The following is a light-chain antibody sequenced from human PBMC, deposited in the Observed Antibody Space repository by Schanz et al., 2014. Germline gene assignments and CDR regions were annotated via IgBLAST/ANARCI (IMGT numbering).Light chain of an antibody. V-gene: IGLV2-8*01. J-gene: IGLJ3*02. CDR2: EVT. Sequence: QSALTQPPSASGSLGQSVTISCTGTSSDVGGYNYVSWYQQHPGKAPKLMIYEVTKRPSGVPDRFSGSKSGNTASLTISGLQAEDEADYYCSSYTSSSLWVFGGGTKLTVL. CDR1: SSDVGGYNY. CDR3: SSYTSSSLWV.